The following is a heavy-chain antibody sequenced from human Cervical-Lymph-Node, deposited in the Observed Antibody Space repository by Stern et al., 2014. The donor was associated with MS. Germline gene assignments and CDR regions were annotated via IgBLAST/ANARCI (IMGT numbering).Heavy chain of an antibody. CDR2: IDWDDDK. D-gene: IGHD3-22*01. CDR3: ARVRYDSVGYHYDWFDP. V-gene: IGHV2-70*01. Sequence: ESGPALVKPTQTLTLTCTFSGFSLSTRGMCVSWIRQPPGNALDWLALIDWDDDKYYSTSLKTRLTISKDTSKNQVVLTMTNMDPVDSTTYYCARVRYDSVGYHYDWFDPWGQGTLVTVSS. CDR1: GFSLSTRGMC. J-gene: IGHJ5*02.